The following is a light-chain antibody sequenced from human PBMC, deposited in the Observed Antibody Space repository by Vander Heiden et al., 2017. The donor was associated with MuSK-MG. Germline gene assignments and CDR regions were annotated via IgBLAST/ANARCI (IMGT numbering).Light chain of an antibody. CDR1: SHNFGAGYD. V-gene: IGLV1-40*01. CDR2: GNS. CDR3: QSYDSSLSGLYVV. J-gene: IGLJ2*01. Sequence: QSVLTQPPSVSGAPGQRVPISCTGSSHNFGAGYDVHWYQQLPGTAPKPLIYGNSNRPSGVPDRFSGSKSGTSASLAITGLQAEDEADYYCQSYDSSLSGLYVVFGGGTKLTVL.